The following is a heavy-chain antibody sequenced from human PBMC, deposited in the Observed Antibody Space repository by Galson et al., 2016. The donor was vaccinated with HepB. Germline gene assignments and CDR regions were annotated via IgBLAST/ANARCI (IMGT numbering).Heavy chain of an antibody. J-gene: IGHJ4*02. CDR2: VVGAGDRA. V-gene: IGHV3-23*01. CDR3: ARGSRSGQREPPF. CDR1: GFMFRYYA. D-gene: IGHD2-15*01. Sequence: SLRLSCAASGFMFRYYAMTWVRQAPGKGLEWVSGVVGAGDRAYYADSVKGRFTASRDNPKNTLYLQMNSLRAEDTAVYYCARGSRSGQREPPFWDQGTLVTVSS.